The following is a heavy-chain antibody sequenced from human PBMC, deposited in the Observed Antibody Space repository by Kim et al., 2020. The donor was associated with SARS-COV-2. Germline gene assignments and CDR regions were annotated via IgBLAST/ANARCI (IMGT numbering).Heavy chain of an antibody. CDR1: GFTFSSYS. V-gene: IGHV3-21*01. CDR3: ARDPTYYDILTGHSGSAFDI. Sequence: GGSLRLSCAASGFTFSSYSMNWVRQAPGKGLEWVSSISSSSSYIYYADSVKGRFTISRDNAKNSLYLQMNSLRAEDTAVYYCARDPTYYDILTGHSGSAFDIWGQGTMVTVSS. D-gene: IGHD3-9*01. CDR2: ISSSSSYI. J-gene: IGHJ3*02.